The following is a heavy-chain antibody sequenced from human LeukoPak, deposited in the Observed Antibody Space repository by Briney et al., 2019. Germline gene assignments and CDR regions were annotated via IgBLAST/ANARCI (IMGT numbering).Heavy chain of an antibody. Sequence: GGSLRLSCAASGFTFSSYGMHWVRQAPGKGLEWVAFIRYDGSNKYYADSVKGRFTISRDNSKNTLYLQMNSLRAEDTAVYYCARDYYDSSGYSSTFDYWGQGTLVTVSS. CDR3: ARDYYDSSGYSSTFDY. J-gene: IGHJ4*02. CDR2: IRYDGSNK. V-gene: IGHV3-30*02. D-gene: IGHD3-22*01. CDR1: GFTFSSYG.